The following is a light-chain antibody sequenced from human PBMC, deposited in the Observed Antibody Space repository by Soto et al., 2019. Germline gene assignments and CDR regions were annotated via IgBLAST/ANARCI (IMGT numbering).Light chain of an antibody. CDR2: AAS. Sequence: LSRSPGPLSPSPGVRATLSCTPSQSVSSSYLAWYQQKRGKAPKLLIYAASSLQSGVPSRFSGSGSGTEDTLTISSLQPEDFATDYCQQLNSYPLTFGQGTRLEIK. V-gene: IGKV1-9*01. J-gene: IGKJ5*01. CDR1: QSVSSSY. CDR3: QQLNSYPLT.